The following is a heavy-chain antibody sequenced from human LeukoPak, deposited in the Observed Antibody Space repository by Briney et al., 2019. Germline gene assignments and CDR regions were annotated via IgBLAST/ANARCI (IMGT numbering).Heavy chain of an antibody. J-gene: IGHJ4*02. Sequence: SETLSLTCAVYGGSFSGYYWSWIRQPPGKGLEWIGEINHSGSTNYNPSLKSRVTISVDTSKNQFSLKLSSVTAADTAVYYCARVDGSGSYYPYPNYYFDYWGQGTLVTVSS. CDR2: INHSGST. CDR1: GGSFSGYY. V-gene: IGHV4-34*01. CDR3: ARVDGSGSYYPYPNYYFDY. D-gene: IGHD3-10*01.